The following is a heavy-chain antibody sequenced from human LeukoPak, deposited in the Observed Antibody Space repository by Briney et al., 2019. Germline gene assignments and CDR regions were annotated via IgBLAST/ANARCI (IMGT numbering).Heavy chain of an antibody. V-gene: IGHV4-34*01. CDR1: GGSFSGYY. CDR3: ARGLYYYGSGSYYVDY. D-gene: IGHD3-10*01. Sequence: SETLSLTCAVYGGSFSGYYWSWIRQPPGKGLEWIGEINHSGSTNYNPSLKSRVTISVDTSKNQFSLKLSSVTAADTAVYYRARGLYYYGSGSYYVDYWGQGTLVTVSS. CDR2: INHSGST. J-gene: IGHJ4*02.